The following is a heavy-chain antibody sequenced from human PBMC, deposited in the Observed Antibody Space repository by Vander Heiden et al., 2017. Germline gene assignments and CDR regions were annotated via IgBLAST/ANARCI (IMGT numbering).Heavy chain of an antibody. CDR3: ACSGGGTIDY. D-gene: IGHD6-19*01. J-gene: IGHJ4*02. CDR1: GFTFSSHA. V-gene: IGHV3-23*01. CDR2: VSKDGGST. Sequence: EGQLLESGGGLGQPGGSLRLSCTASGFTFSSHAMSWVRQAPGKGLEWISTVSKDGGSTYYVGSVQGRFTISRDNSKNTQYLQMNSLRVEDTAIYYCACSGGGTIDYWGQGTLVSVSS.